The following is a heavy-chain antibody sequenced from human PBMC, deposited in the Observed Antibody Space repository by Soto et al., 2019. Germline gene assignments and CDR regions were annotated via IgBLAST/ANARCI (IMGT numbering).Heavy chain of an antibody. D-gene: IGHD3-3*01. CDR3: ASSGGREWLSFDP. CDR1: GFTFSSYG. CDR2: IWYDGSNK. J-gene: IGHJ5*02. V-gene: IGHV3-33*01. Sequence: PGGSLRLSCAASGFTFSSYGMHWVRQAPGKGLEWVAVIWYDGSNKYYADSVKGRFTIPRDNSKNTLYLQMNSLRAEDTAVYYCASSGGREWLSFDPWGQGTLVTVSS.